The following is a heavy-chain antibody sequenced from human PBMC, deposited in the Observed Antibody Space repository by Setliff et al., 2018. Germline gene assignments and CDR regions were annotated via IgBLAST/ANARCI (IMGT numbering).Heavy chain of an antibody. D-gene: IGHD1-26*01. V-gene: IGHV4-39*07. Sequence: ETLSLTCSVAGGSVSRTVYYWGWVRQSPGKGPEWVASIRDRGNTAYNPSLRSRLTISIDTSENQFSMKLISVTAADTAVYYCVRDLSGGQALWGQGAMVTVSS. CDR1: GGSVSRTVYY. J-gene: IGHJ3*01. CDR3: VRDLSGGQAL. CDR2: IRDRGNT.